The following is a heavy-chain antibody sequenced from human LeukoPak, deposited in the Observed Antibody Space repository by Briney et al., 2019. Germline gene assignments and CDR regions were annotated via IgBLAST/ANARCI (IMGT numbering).Heavy chain of an antibody. CDR1: GFSFRTYA. J-gene: IGHJ5*02. CDR2: ISDNSAKT. CDR3: AREYDSSWPS. V-gene: IGHV3-23*01. Sequence: GGSLRLPCAASGFSFRTYAMSWVRQAPGKGLEWVSAISDNSAKTYYADSVKGRFTISRDNSKNTLFAQMNSLRAEDTAIYYCAREYDSSWPSWGPGTLVTVSS. D-gene: IGHD3-22*01.